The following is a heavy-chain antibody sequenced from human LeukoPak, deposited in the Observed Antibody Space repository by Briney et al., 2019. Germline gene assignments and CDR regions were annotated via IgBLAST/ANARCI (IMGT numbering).Heavy chain of an antibody. CDR1: GFTFSSSA. CDR2: VSYDGSNK. Sequence: GRSLRLSCAASGFTFSSSAMHWVRQAPGKGLEWVAVVSYDGSNKYYADSVKGRFTISRDNSKYTLYVQMNSLTAEDTAMYYCARVGGYFTYYFDYWGQGTLVTVSS. CDR3: ARVGGYFTYYFDY. D-gene: IGHD2-21*02. V-gene: IGHV3-30-3*01. J-gene: IGHJ4*02.